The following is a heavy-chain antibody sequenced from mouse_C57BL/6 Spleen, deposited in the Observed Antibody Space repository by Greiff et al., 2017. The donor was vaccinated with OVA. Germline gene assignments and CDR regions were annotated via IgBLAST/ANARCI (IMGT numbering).Heavy chain of an antibody. D-gene: IGHD2-2*01. CDR1: GYAFSSSW. CDR3: ARGVTTRTWFAY. Sequence: VQLQQSGPELVKPGASVKISCKASGYAFSSSWMNWVKQRPGKGLEWIGRIYPGDGDTNYNGKFKGKATLTADKSSSTAYMQLSSLTSEDSAVYFCARGVTTRTWFAYWGQGTLVTVSA. J-gene: IGHJ3*01. CDR2: IYPGDGDT. V-gene: IGHV1-82*01.